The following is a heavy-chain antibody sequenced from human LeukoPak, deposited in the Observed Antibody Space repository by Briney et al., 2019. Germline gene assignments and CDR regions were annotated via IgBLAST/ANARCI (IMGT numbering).Heavy chain of an antibody. V-gene: IGHV3-23*01. CDR1: GFSLSSYA. Sequence: GGSLRLSCAASGFSLSSYAMSWVRQAPAKGLEWVSASSGSGGSTYYADSVKGRFTISRDNSKNTLYLQMNSLRAEDTAVYYCAKAVSNYGEIFDYWGQGTLVTVSS. J-gene: IGHJ4*02. D-gene: IGHD4-11*01. CDR2: SSGSGGST. CDR3: AKAVSNYGEIFDY.